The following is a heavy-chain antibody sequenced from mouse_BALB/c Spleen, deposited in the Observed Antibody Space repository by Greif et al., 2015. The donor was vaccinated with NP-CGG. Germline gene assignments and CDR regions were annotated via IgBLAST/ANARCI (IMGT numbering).Heavy chain of an antibody. Sequence: QVQLKHSGAELVKPGASVKLSCKASGYTFTSYYMYWVKQRPGQGLEWIGGINPSNGGTNFNEKFKSKATLTVDKSSSTAYMQLSSLTSEDSAVYYCTRYGGLDHFYAMDYWGQGTSVTVSS. D-gene: IGHD1-1*02. CDR2: INPSNGGT. J-gene: IGHJ4*01. V-gene: IGHV1S81*02. CDR3: TRYGGLDHFYAMDY. CDR1: GYTFTSYY.